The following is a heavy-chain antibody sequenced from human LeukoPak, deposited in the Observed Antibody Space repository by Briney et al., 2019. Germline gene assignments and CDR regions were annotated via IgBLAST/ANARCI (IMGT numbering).Heavy chain of an antibody. CDR2: ISGSGGST. V-gene: IGHV3-23*01. CDR1: GFTFSSYA. CDR3: AKSKGVVRGVIGTSNYFDY. D-gene: IGHD3-10*01. Sequence: PGESLRLSCAASGFTFSSYAMSWVRQAPGKGLEWVSAISGSGGSTYYADSVKGRFTISRDNSKNTLYLQMNSLRAEDTAVYYCAKSKGVVRGVIGTSNYFDYWGQGTLVTISS. J-gene: IGHJ4*02.